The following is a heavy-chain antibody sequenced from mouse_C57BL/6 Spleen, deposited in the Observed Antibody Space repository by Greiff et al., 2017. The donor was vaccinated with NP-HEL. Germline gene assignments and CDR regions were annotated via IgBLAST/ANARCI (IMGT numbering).Heavy chain of an antibody. D-gene: IGHD3-2*02. Sequence: EVQLQQSGPELVKPGASVKMSCKASGYTFTDYNMHWVKQSHGKSLEWIGYINPNNGGTSYNQKFKGKATLTVNKSSSTAYMELRSLTSEDSAVYYCARRTAQATPIDYWGQGTTLTVSS. V-gene: IGHV1-22*01. CDR3: ARRTAQATPIDY. CDR1: GYTFTDYN. J-gene: IGHJ2*01. CDR2: INPNNGGT.